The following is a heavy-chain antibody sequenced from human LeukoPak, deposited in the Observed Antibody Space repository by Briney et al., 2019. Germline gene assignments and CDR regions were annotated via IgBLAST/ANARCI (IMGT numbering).Heavy chain of an antibody. D-gene: IGHD3-16*01. CDR1: GFTFSSYE. CDR3: ARFGGNWNFDY. Sequence: GGSLRLSCAASGFTFSSYEMNWVRQAPGKGLEWVSYISSSGSTIYYADSVKGRFTISRDNAKNSLYLQMNSLRAEDTAVYYCARFGGNWNFDYWGQGTLVTVSS. J-gene: IGHJ4*02. CDR2: ISSSGSTI. V-gene: IGHV3-48*03.